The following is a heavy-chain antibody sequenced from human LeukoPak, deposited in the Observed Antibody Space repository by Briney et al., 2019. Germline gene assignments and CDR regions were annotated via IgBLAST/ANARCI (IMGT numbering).Heavy chain of an antibody. CDR2: ISGSGGST. D-gene: IGHD3-22*01. Sequence: GGSLRLSCAASGFTFSSYAMSWVRQAPGKGLEWVSAISGSGGSTYYADSVKGRFTISRDNSKNTLYLQMNSLRAEDTAVYYCARALGGEEDYYDSSGYYNYFDYWGQGTLVTVSS. CDR1: GFTFSSYA. V-gene: IGHV3-23*01. J-gene: IGHJ4*02. CDR3: ARALGGEEDYYDSSGYYNYFDY.